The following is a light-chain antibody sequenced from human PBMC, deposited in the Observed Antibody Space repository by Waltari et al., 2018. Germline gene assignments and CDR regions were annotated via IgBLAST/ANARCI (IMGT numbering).Light chain of an antibody. Sequence: DIVFTQSPATLSLSPGERVTLSCRASQSVNRALAWYQQKPGQAPRLLIYDASNRATGIPARFSGSGSGTDFTLTISSLEAEDFGVYYCQLRSNWRITFGQGTRLEIK. CDR1: QSVNRA. CDR3: QLRSNWRIT. J-gene: IGKJ5*01. V-gene: IGKV3-11*01. CDR2: DAS.